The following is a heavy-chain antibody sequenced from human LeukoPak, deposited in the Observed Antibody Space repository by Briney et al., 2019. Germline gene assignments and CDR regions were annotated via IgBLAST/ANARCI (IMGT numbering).Heavy chain of an antibody. V-gene: IGHV4-59*08. Sequence: APETLSLTCTVSGGSISSYYWSWIRQPPGKGLEWIGYIYYSGSTNYDPSLKSRVTISVDTSKNQFSLKLSSVTAADTAVYYCARLSGLTTFDYWGQGTLVTVSS. D-gene: IGHD3-10*02. CDR2: IYYSGST. J-gene: IGHJ4*02. CDR1: GGSISSYY. CDR3: ARLSGLTTFDY.